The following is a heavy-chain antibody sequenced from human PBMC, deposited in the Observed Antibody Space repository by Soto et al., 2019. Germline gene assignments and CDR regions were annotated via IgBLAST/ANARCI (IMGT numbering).Heavy chain of an antibody. D-gene: IGHD6-25*01. CDR1: GGSISSGGYY. Sequence: PSETLSLTCTVSGGSISSGGYYWSWIRQHPGKGLEWIGYLYYSGSTYYNPSLKSRGTISVDTSKNKFSLKLSSVTAADTAVYYCARDREAAYYYYYGMDGLGQGTTVTAPS. CDR2: LYYSGST. V-gene: IGHV4-31*03. J-gene: IGHJ6*02. CDR3: ARDREAAYYYYYGMDG.